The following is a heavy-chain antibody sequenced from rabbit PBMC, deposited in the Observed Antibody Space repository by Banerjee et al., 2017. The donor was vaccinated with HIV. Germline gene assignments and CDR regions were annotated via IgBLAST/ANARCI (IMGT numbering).Heavy chain of an antibody. D-gene: IGHD2-1*01. V-gene: IGHV1S47*01. CDR2: IDPVFGST. Sequence: QAPLVESGGGLVQPGGSLKLSCKASGFDFSSYGVSWVRQAPGKGLEWIGYIDPVFGSTYYASWVNGRFTISSHNAQNTLYLQLNSLTAADTATYFCVSYSYDDYGDYPNLWGQGTLVTVS. CDR1: GFDFSSYG. CDR3: VSYSYDDYGDYPNL. J-gene: IGHJ4*01.